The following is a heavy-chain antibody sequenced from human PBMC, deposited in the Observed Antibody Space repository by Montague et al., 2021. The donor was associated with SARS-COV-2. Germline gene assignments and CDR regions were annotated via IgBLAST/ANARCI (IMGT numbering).Heavy chain of an antibody. Sequence: SETLSLTCAVYGGSVSDYYWSWIRQPPGKGLEWIGEINHSGSTNXNPSLKSRVTTSVDTSKNQFSLKLTSVTAADTAVYYCARGPRITMIVVVIIDIWFDPWGQGTLVTVSS. J-gene: IGHJ5*02. D-gene: IGHD3-22*01. V-gene: IGHV4-34*01. CDR3: ARGPRITMIVVVIIDIWFDP. CDR1: GGSVSDYY. CDR2: INHSGST.